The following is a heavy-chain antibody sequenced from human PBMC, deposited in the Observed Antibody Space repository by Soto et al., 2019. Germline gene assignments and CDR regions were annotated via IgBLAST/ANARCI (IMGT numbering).Heavy chain of an antibody. D-gene: IGHD4-4*01. V-gene: IGHV4-59*12. CDR3: AGATYSNHPYYFYGVDV. J-gene: IGHJ6*02. Sequence: SETLSLTCTVSGGSISSYYWSWIRQPPGKGLEWIGYIYYSVSTNYNPSLKSRVTISVDTSKNQFSLKLTSVTAADTAVYYCAGATYSNHPYYFYGVDVWGQGTTVTVSS. CDR2: IYYSVST. CDR1: GGSISSYY.